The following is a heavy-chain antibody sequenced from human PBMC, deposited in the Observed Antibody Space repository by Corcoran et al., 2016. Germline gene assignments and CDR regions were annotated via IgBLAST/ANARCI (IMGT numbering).Heavy chain of an antibody. CDR1: GYTFTSYG. Sequence: QVQLVQSGAEVKKPGASVKVSCKASGYTFTSYGISWVRQAPGQGLEWMGWISAYNGNTNYEQKLQGRVTMTTDTSTSTAYMELMRLRSDDTAVYYGARDYTDSGSSLRVDYWGQGTLVTVSS. J-gene: IGHJ4*02. D-gene: IGHD1-26*01. CDR3: ARDYTDSGSSLRVDY. V-gene: IGHV1-18*01. CDR2: ISAYNGNT.